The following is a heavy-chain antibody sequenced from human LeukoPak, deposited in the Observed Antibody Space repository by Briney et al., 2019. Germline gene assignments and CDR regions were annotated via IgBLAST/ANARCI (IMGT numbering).Heavy chain of an antibody. D-gene: IGHD1-26*01. V-gene: IGHV3-23*01. Sequence: PGGSLRLSCAASGFTFSSYAMSWVRQAPGKGLEWVSAISGSGGSTYYADSVKGRFTISRDNSKNTLYLQMNSLRAEDTAVYYCARDGRGVPNYFDYWGQGTLVTVSS. CDR2: ISGSGGST. J-gene: IGHJ4*02. CDR1: GFTFSSYA. CDR3: ARDGRGVPNYFDY.